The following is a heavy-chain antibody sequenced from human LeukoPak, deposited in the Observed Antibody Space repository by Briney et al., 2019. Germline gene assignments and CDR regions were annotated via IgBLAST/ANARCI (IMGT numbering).Heavy chain of an antibody. CDR2: IWYDGSNK. J-gene: IGHJ4*02. CDR3: ARGITMVRGVISSTDY. CDR1: GFTFSSYG. V-gene: IGHV3-33*01. Sequence: GGSLRLSCAASGFTFSSYGMHWVRQAPGKGLEWVAVIWYDGSNKYYADSVKGRFTISRANSKNTLYLQMNSLRAEDTAVYYCARGITMVRGVISSTDYWGQGTLVTVSS. D-gene: IGHD3-10*01.